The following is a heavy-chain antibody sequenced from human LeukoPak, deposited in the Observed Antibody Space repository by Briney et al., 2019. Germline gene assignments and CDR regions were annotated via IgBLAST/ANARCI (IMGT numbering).Heavy chain of an antibody. CDR1: GFTFTKSV. CDR2: ISVSVVST. J-gene: IGHJ6*02. CDR3: ANSPGSSNRWLSGRGHGSQYYYGMDG. Sequence: GGCLRVSCAASGFTFTKSVMSWVREAPGRGLGWVSAISVSVVSTYFAESVKGRVTISRDNSKSTLYLQMNSLKAEDTAVYYCANSPGSSNRWLSGRGHGSQYYYGMDGGGQGPTVTVS. D-gene: IGHD6-13*01. V-gene: IGHV3-23*01.